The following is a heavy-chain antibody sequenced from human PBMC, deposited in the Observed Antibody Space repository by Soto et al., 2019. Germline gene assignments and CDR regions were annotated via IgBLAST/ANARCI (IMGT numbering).Heavy chain of an antibody. V-gene: IGHV1-46*01. Sequence: GASVKVSCKASGYTFTSYYMHWVRQAPGQGLEWMGIINPSGGSTSYAQKFQGRVTMTRDTSTSTVYMELSSLRSEDTAVYYCARDSKLPLTYYDFWSGNPGGYNWFDPWGQGTLVTVSS. CDR2: INPSGGST. J-gene: IGHJ5*02. CDR3: ARDSKLPLTYYDFWSGNPGGYNWFDP. CDR1: GYTFTSYY. D-gene: IGHD3-3*01.